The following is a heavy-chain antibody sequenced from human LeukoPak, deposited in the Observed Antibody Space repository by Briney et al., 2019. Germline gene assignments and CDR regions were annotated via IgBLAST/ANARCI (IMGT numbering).Heavy chain of an antibody. CDR1: GFTFSTYE. CDR3: ARYRFDPSGYYSDS. CDR2: ISSTGSPI. V-gene: IGHV3-48*03. Sequence: PGGSLRLSCAASASGFTFSTYEMNWVRQAPGKGLEWVSYISSTGSPIYYADSVKGRFTISRDNAKNSLYLQMNSLRVEDTAVCYCARYRFDPSGYYSDSWGQGTLVTVSS. J-gene: IGHJ4*02. D-gene: IGHD3-22*01.